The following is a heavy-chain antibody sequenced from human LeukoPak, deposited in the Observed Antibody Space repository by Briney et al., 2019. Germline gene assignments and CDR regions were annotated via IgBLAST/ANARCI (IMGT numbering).Heavy chain of an antibody. CDR1: GGSFSGYY. D-gene: IGHD2-8*01. J-gene: IGHJ3*02. V-gene: IGHV4-34*01. Sequence: PSETLSLTCAVYGGSFSGYYWSWIRQPPGKGLEWIGEINHSGSTNYNPSLKSRVTISVDTSKNQLSLKLSSVTAADTAVYYCARNLPAIVLMVYAYDAFDIWGQGTMVTVSS. CDR2: INHSGST. CDR3: ARNLPAIVLMVYAYDAFDI.